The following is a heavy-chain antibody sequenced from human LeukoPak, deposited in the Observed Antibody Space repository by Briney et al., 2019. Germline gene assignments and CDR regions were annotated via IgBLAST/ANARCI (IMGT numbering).Heavy chain of an antibody. Sequence: ASVKVSCKASGYTFTGYYMHWVRQAPGQGLECMGWINPNSGGTNYAQKFQGRVTMTRDTSISTAYMELSRLRSDDTAVYYCARDFFNYYDSSGYNSHLDYWGQGTLVTVSS. D-gene: IGHD3-22*01. CDR1: GYTFTGYY. CDR3: ARDFFNYYDSSGYNSHLDY. V-gene: IGHV1-2*02. CDR2: INPNSGGT. J-gene: IGHJ4*02.